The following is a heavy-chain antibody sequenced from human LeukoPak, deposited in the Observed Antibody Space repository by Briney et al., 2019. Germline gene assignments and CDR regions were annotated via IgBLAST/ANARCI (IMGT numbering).Heavy chain of an antibody. CDR1: GYTFTSYD. J-gene: IGHJ6*03. V-gene: IGHV1-8*01. D-gene: IGHD2-2*01. Sequence: ASVKVSCKASGYTFTSYDINWVRQATGQGLEWMGWMNPYSGNTGYAQKFQGRVTMTRNNSISTAYMELSSLSSEDTAVYYCARTRYCSSTSCHNYYYYYMDVWGKGTTVTISS. CDR2: MNPYSGNT. CDR3: ARTRYCSSTSCHNYYYYYMDV.